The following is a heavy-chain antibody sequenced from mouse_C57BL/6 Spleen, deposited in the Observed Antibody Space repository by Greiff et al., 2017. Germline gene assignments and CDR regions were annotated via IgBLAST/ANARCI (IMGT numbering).Heavy chain of an antibody. CDR2: ISYDGSN. J-gene: IGHJ1*03. CDR1: GYSITSGYY. CDR3: AREITTVVEVYWYFDV. V-gene: IGHV3-6*01. D-gene: IGHD1-1*01. Sequence: VQLQQSGPGLVKPSQSLSLTCSVTGYSITSGYYWNWIRQFPGNKLEWMGYISYDGSNNYNPSLKNRISITRDTSKNQFFLKLNSVTTEDTATYYCAREITTVVEVYWYFDVWGTGTTVTVSS.